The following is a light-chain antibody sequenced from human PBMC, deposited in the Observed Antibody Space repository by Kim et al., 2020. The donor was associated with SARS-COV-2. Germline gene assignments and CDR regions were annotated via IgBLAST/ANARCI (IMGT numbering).Light chain of an antibody. Sequence: ALTQPPPASGSPGQPVTISCTGTSSDVGGYNYVSWYHQHPGKAPKLMIYEDTKRPSGVPDRFPGSKAGNTAALTASGLQAEVEGDYYCSSYAGSSTLYVFGAGTKVTVL. CDR1: SSDVGGYNY. J-gene: IGLJ1*01. V-gene: IGLV2-8*01. CDR3: SSYAGSSTLYV. CDR2: EDT.